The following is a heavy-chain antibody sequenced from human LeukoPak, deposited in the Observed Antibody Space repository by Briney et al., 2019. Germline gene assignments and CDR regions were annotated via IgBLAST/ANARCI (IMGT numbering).Heavy chain of an antibody. D-gene: IGHD6-19*01. CDR1: GFTFSDYY. CDR2: ISSSSSYI. Sequence: GGSLRLSCAASGFTFSDYYMSWIRQAPGKGLEWVSSISSSSSYIYYADSVKGRFTISRDNAKNSLYLQMNSLRAEDTAVYYCARASSGWYGYYFDYWGQGTLVTVSS. V-gene: IGHV3-11*06. CDR3: ARASSGWYGYYFDY. J-gene: IGHJ4*02.